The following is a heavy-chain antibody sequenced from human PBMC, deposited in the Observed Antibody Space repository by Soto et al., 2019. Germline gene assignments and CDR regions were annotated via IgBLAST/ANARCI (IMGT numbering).Heavy chain of an antibody. CDR2: IFYSGGT. V-gene: IGHV4-28*01. D-gene: IGHD1-26*01. CDR1: GYSISSNNW. Sequence: QVQLRESGPGLVKPSDTLSLTCAVSGYSISSNNWWGWIRQPPGKELEWIGYIFYSGGTYYNPSLKSQVTMSVDTSKNQFSLKLSSVTAVDTAVYYCARKPSGSYPFDYWGQGTLVTVSS. J-gene: IGHJ4*02. CDR3: ARKPSGSYPFDY.